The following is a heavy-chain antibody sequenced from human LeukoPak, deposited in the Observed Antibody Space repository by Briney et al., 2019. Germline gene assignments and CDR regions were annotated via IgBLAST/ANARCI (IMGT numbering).Heavy chain of an antibody. V-gene: IGHV3-30-3*01. CDR2: ISYDGSNK. D-gene: IGHD2/OR15-2a*01. CDR1: GFTFSSYA. J-gene: IGHJ5*01. CDR3: VRDTENIGYDAFEF. Sequence: GGSLRLSCAASGFTFSSYAMHWVRQAPGKGLEWVAVISYDGSNKYYADSVKGRFTISRDNAKSTLYLQMRSLRAEGTAVYYCVRDTENIGYDAFEFWGHGTLVTVSS.